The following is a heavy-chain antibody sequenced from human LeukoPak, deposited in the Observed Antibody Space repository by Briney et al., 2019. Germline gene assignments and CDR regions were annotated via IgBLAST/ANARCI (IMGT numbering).Heavy chain of an antibody. CDR3: AELGITMIGGV. V-gene: IGHV3-48*03. CDR2: ISSSGSTI. J-gene: IGHJ6*04. D-gene: IGHD3-10*02. CDR1: GFTCSSYE. Sequence: AGGPLRLSCAASGFTCSSYEMNWVRQAPGKGLEWVSYISSSGSTIYYADSVKGRFTISRDNAKNSLYLQMNSLRAEDTAVYYCAELGITMIGGVWGKGATVTVSS.